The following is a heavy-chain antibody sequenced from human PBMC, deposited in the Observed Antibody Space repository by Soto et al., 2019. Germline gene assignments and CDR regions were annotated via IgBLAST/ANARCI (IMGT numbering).Heavy chain of an antibody. CDR1: GYSISSGYY. Sequence: PLETLSLTCAVSGYSISSGYYWGWIRQPPGKGLEWIGSIYHSGSTYYNPSLKSRVTISVDTSKNQFSLKLSSVTAADTAVYYCARYRGYYFDYWGQGTLVTVSS. CDR3: ARYRGYYFDY. CDR2: IYHSGST. V-gene: IGHV4-38-2*01. D-gene: IGHD1-26*01. J-gene: IGHJ4*02.